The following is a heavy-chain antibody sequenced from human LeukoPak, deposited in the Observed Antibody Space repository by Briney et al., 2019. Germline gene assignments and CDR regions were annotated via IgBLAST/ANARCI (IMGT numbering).Heavy chain of an antibody. CDR1: GFTFSSYA. Sequence: GGSLRLSCAASGFTFSSYAMHWVRQAPGKGLEYVSAISSNGGSTYYANSVKGRFTISRDNSKNTLYLQMGSLGAEDMAMYYCARGGYYDSSGYHDYWGQGTLVTVSS. V-gene: IGHV3-64*01. D-gene: IGHD3-22*01. CDR3: ARGGYYDSSGYHDY. J-gene: IGHJ4*02. CDR2: ISSNGGST.